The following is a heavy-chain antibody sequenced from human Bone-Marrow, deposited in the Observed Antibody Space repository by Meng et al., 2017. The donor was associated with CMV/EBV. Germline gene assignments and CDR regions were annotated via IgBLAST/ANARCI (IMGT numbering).Heavy chain of an antibody. Sequence: SVKVSCKASGYTFTSYDINWVRQATGQGLEWMGGIIPIFGTANYAQKFQGRVTITTDESTSTAYMELSSLRSEDTAVYYCARRGPSDAFDIWGQGTMVTVSS. J-gene: IGHJ3*02. D-gene: IGHD3-16*01. CDR2: IIPIFGTA. CDR1: GYTFTSYD. V-gene: IGHV1-69*05. CDR3: ARRGPSDAFDI.